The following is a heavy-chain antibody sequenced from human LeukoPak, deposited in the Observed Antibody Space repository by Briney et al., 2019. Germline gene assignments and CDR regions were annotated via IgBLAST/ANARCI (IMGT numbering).Heavy chain of an antibody. CDR2: IFYTGDT. V-gene: IGHV4-59*12. D-gene: IGHD5-12*01. CDR1: GGSITDSY. J-gene: IGHJ4*02. CDR3: ARDRGYSAYVDY. Sequence: PSETLSLTCSVSGGSITDSYWSLIRQPPGKGLEWIGYIFYTGDTNSNPSLKSRVTVSLDTSKNQFSLRLTSVTAADTAVYYCARDRGYSAYVDYWGQGTLVTVSS.